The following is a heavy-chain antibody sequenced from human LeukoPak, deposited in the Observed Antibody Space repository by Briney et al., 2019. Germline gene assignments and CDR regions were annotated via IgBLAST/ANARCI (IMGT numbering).Heavy chain of an antibody. J-gene: IGHJ4*02. CDR3: ARGDFSGYEPNDY. Sequence: ASVKVSCKASGGTFSSYTISWVRQAPGQGLEWMGWISAYNGNTNYAQKLQGRVTMTTDTSTSTAYMELRGLRSDDTAVYYCARGDFSGYEPNDYWGQGTLVTVSS. CDR1: GGTFSSYT. V-gene: IGHV1-18*01. D-gene: IGHD5-12*01. CDR2: ISAYNGNT.